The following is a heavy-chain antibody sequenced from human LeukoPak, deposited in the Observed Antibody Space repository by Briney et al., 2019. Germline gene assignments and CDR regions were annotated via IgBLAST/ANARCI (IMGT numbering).Heavy chain of an antibody. CDR2: ISRGSSTT. V-gene: IGHV3-48*01. D-gene: IGHD3-3*01. J-gene: IGHJ4*02. CDR1: GFTFSSYS. CDR3: ARQKDFWRGYYDY. Sequence: PGGSLRLSCAASGFTFSSYSLNWVRQAPGKGLEWVSYISRGSSTTHHADSVKGRFTISRDNAKNLLCLEMNSLRAEDTAVYFCARQKDFWRGYYDYWGQGTLVTVSS.